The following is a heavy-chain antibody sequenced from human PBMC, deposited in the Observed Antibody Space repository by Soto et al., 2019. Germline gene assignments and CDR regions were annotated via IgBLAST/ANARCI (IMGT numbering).Heavy chain of an antibody. CDR3: ARYVPAAGFHYYYYYGMDV. D-gene: IGHD2-2*01. CDR2: IIPIFGTA. J-gene: IGHJ6*02. Sequence: SVKVSGKASGVTLSSYAISLGRQARGQGLEWMGGIIPIFGTANYAQKFQGRVTITADKSTSTAYMELSSLRSEDTAVYYCARYVPAAGFHYYYYYGMDVWGQGTTVTVSS. V-gene: IGHV1-69*06. CDR1: GVTLSSYA.